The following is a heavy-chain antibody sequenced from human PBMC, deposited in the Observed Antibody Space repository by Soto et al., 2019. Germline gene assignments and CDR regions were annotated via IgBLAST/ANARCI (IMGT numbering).Heavy chain of an antibody. D-gene: IGHD3-10*01. CDR1: GGTFSSYA. CDR3: ARSGGGASWKVRGYFDY. V-gene: IGHV1-69*01. Sequence: QVQLVQSGAEVKKPGSSVKVSCKASGGTFSSYAISWVRQAPGQGLEWMGGIIPIFDTANYAQKFQGRVTITADESTSTAYMELSSLRSEDTAVYYCARSGGGASWKVRGYFDYWGQGTLVTVSS. J-gene: IGHJ4*02. CDR2: IIPIFDTA.